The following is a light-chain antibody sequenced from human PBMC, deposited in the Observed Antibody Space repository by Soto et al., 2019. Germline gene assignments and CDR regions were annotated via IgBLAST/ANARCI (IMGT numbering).Light chain of an antibody. CDR1: SDDVGDYNF. CDR3: SSYTTTSTPYV. Sequence: QSALTQPASGPGSPGQSITISCTATSDDVGDYNFVSWYQQHPGKPPKLMIFEVSNRPSVISIRFSGSKSGKTASLTISGLQAEDEADYYCSSYTTTSTPYVFGTGTKLTVL. J-gene: IGLJ1*01. V-gene: IGLV2-14*01. CDR2: EVS.